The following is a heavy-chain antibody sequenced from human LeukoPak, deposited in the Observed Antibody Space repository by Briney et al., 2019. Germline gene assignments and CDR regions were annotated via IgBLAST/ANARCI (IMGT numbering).Heavy chain of an antibody. V-gene: IGHV3-21*01. J-gene: IGHJ3*02. CDR1: GFTFSSYA. CDR2: ISTSSSYI. CDR3: ARVFPRLGIALDAFDI. Sequence: GGSLRLSCAASGFTFSSYAMNWVRQAPGKGLEWVSSISTSSSYIYYADSVKGRFTISRDNAKNSLYLQMNSLRAEDTAVYYCARVFPRLGIALDAFDIWGQGTMVTVSS. D-gene: IGHD3-16*01.